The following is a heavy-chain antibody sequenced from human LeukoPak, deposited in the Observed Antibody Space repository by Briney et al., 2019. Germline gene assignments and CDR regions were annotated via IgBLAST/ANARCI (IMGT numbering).Heavy chain of an antibody. J-gene: IGHJ4*02. V-gene: IGHV3-30*03. CDR3: APLDPYHDYGDY. D-gene: IGHD2-2*01. CDR2: ISYDGSNK. CDR1: GFTFSSYG. Sequence: GRSLRLSCAASGFTFSSYGMHWVRQAPGKGLEWVAVISYDGSNKYYADSVKGRFTISRDNSKNTLYLQMNSLRAEDTAVYYCAPLDPYHDYGDYVGQGTLVTVSS.